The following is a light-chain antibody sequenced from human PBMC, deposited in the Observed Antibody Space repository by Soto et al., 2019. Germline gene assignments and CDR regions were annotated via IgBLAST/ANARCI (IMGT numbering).Light chain of an antibody. Sequence: DIQMTQSPSSLSASVGDRVTITCRASQGISNNLAWYQQKPGKVPKLLIYGASTLQSGVPSRLSGNGSGTDFTLTISSLQPEDVATYYCQKYDSAPLTFGQGTKVEFK. CDR3: QKYDSAPLT. CDR2: GAS. V-gene: IGKV1-27*01. CDR1: QGISNN. J-gene: IGKJ1*01.